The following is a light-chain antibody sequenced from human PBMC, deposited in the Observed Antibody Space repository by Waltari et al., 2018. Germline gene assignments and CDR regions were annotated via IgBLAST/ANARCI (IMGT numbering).Light chain of an antibody. V-gene: IGLV1-47*01. CDR3: AAWDDSLSGLV. J-gene: IGLJ3*02. CDR1: SSNIGSNY. CDR2: KNN. Sequence: QSVLTQPPSASGTPGQKVTISCNGSSSNIGSNYVYWYQQLPGTAPKLPIFKNNQRPSGVPDRFSDSKSGTSASLAINGLRSEDEADYYCAAWDDSLSGLVLGGGTKVTVL.